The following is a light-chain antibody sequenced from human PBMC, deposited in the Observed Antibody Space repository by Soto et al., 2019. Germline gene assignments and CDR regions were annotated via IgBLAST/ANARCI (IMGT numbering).Light chain of an antibody. CDR2: RNN. Sequence: QSALTQPPSASGTPGPRVTISCSGSSSKIGSNYVYWYQQLPGTAPKLLIYRNNQRPSGVPDRFSGSKSGTSASLAISGLRSEDEADYYCAAWDDSLSVGVFGTGTKVTVL. CDR1: SSKIGSNY. V-gene: IGLV1-47*01. CDR3: AAWDDSLSVGV. J-gene: IGLJ1*01.